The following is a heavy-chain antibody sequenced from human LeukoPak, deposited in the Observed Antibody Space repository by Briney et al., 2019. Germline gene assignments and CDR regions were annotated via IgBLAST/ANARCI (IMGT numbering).Heavy chain of an antibody. J-gene: IGHJ5*02. CDR1: GFTFSNYV. CDR3: VKVGGGSGWYWSP. CDR2: ISDSGGDT. Sequence: PGGSLRLSCTGSGFTFSNYVMSWVRQAPGRRLEGVSGISDSGGDTDYADSVKGRFTISRDNSKNTLFLQMNILRVEDTAVYYCVKVGGGSGWYWSPWGQGTLVTVSS. V-gene: IGHV3-23*01. D-gene: IGHD6-19*01.